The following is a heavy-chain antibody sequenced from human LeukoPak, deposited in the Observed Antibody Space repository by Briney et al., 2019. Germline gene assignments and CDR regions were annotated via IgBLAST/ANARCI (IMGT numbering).Heavy chain of an antibody. D-gene: IGHD6-19*01. CDR3: ATSSGWTETFDY. CDR1: GFTFSDYN. CDR2: IKSITDSGTT. V-gene: IGHV3-15*01. J-gene: IGHJ4*02. Sequence: RASLRPSCAASGFTFSDYNMNWVRPAPGKGLEWVGRIKSITDSGTTDYAAPVKGRFTISRDNSKNKLYLQMNSLKAEDTAVYFCATSSGWTETFDYWGQGTLVTVSS.